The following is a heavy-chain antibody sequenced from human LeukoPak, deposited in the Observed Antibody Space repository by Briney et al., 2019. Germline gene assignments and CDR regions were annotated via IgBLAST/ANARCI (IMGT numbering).Heavy chain of an antibody. V-gene: IGHV4-39*01. CDR2: IYYSGST. J-gene: IGHJ4*02. Sequence: SETLSLTCTVSGGSISSSSYYWGWIRQPPGKGLEWIGSIYYSGSTYYNPSLKSRVTISVDTSKNQFSLKLSSVTAADTAVYYCARSPLYSSSFYWGQGTLVTVSS. CDR3: ARSPLYSSSFY. CDR1: GGSISSSSYY. D-gene: IGHD6-13*01.